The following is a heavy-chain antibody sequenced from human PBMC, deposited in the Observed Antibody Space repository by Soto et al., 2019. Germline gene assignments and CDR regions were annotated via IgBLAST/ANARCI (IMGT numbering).Heavy chain of an antibody. V-gene: IGHV5-51*01. CDR1: GYSFTSYW. CDR3: ARPRTSCYFCGFDY. D-gene: IGHD2-2*01. J-gene: IGHJ4*02. Sequence: HGESLKISCQGSGYSFTSYWVGLVRQMPGKGLEWMGIIYPADSDTRYSPSFQGQVTISADKSISTAYLQLSSLKASDTAMYYCARPRTSCYFCGFDYWGQGTLVTVSS. CDR2: IYPADSDT.